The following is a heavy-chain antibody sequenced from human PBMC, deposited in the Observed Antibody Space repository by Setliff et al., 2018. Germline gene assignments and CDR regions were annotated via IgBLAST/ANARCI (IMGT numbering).Heavy chain of an antibody. CDR3: ARDGGEY. D-gene: IGHD3-16*01. CDR2: KKQDGSEK. J-gene: IGHJ4*02. V-gene: IGHV3-7*01. Sequence: PGGSLRLSCGASGFTFSYYWMSWVRQAPGKGLEWVANKKQDGSEKYYVDSVKGRFTISRDNAKNSLYLQMNSLRAEDTAVYYCARDGGEYWGQGTLVTVSS. CDR1: GFTFSYYW.